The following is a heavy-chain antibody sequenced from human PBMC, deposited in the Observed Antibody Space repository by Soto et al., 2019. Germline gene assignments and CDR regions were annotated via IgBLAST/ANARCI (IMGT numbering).Heavy chain of an antibody. J-gene: IGHJ4*02. D-gene: IGHD2-15*01. Sequence: QVQLVESGGGVVQPGRSLRLSCAASGFTFSSYAMHWVRQAPGKGLEWVAVISYDGSNKYYADSVKGRFTISIDNAKNTLYLQMNSLRAEDTAVYYCARAPIVVVVAATMGGDYWGQGTLVTVSS. CDR3: ARAPIVVVVAATMGGDY. CDR2: ISYDGSNK. CDR1: GFTFSSYA. V-gene: IGHV3-30-3*01.